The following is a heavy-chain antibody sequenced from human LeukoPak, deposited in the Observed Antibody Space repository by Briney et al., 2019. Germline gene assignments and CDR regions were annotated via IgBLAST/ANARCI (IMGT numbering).Heavy chain of an antibody. Sequence: SETLSLTCTVSGGSISSSSYYWGWIRQPPGKGLEWIGSIYYSGSTYYNPSLKSRVTISVDTSKNQFSLKLSSVTAADTAVYYCARGSGYYDSSGYYQFDYWGQGTLVTVSS. J-gene: IGHJ4*02. V-gene: IGHV4-39*01. CDR3: ARGSGYYDSSGYYQFDY. CDR2: IYYSGST. CDR1: GGSISSSSYY. D-gene: IGHD3-22*01.